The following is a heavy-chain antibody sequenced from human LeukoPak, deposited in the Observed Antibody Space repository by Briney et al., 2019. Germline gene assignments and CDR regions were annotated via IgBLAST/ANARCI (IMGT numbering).Heavy chain of an antibody. CDR1: GYSFSGYD. CDR2: MNPNSGNT. D-gene: IGHD4-17*01. V-gene: IGHV1-8*01. Sequence: ASVKVSCKASGYSFSGYDINWVRQATGQGLEWMGWMNPNSGNTGYAQNFQGRVTMTTDTSTRIVYMELRSLRSDDTAVYYCARDRGGYGDYKYWGQGTLVTVSS. J-gene: IGHJ4*02. CDR3: ARDRGGYGDYKY.